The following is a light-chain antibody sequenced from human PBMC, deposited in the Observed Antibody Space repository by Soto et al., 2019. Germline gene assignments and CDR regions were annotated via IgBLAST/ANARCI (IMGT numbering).Light chain of an antibody. V-gene: IGLV2-14*01. J-gene: IGLJ1*01. Sequence: QSALTQPASVSGPLGQSITISCTGTSSDIGAYNHVSWYQQHPGRAPKLMIYDVSNRPSGVSNRFSGSKSGNTASLTISGLQAEDEADYYCSSYTTTSTLYVFGIGTRSPS. CDR2: DVS. CDR1: SSDIGAYNH. CDR3: SSYTTTSTLYV.